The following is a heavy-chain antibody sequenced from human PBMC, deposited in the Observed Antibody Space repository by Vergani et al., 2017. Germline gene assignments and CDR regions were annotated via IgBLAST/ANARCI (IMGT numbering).Heavy chain of an antibody. V-gene: IGHV1-24*01. Sequence: QVQLVQSGAEVKKPGASVKVSCKVSGYTLTELSMHWVRQAPGKGLEWMGGFDPEDGETIYAQKFQGRVTMTEDTSTDTAYMELSSLRSEDTAVYYCATLNYYGSGSPNWFDPWGQGTLVTVSS. CDR2: FDPEDGET. D-gene: IGHD3-10*01. CDR1: GYTLTELS. J-gene: IGHJ5*02. CDR3: ATLNYYGSGSPNWFDP.